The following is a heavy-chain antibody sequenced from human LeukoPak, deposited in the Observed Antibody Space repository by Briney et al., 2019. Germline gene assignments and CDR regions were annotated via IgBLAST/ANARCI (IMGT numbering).Heavy chain of an antibody. J-gene: IGHJ4*02. D-gene: IGHD2-2*01. Sequence: ASVKVSCKASGYTFTSYDINWVRQATGQGLEWMGWISGYNGKTSYAEKLQGRFTMTTDTSTSTAYMELRSLRSDDTAVYYCAREGYCSGSNCDKPFDYWGQGTLVTVAS. CDR2: ISGYNGKT. V-gene: IGHV1-18*01. CDR3: AREGYCSGSNCDKPFDY. CDR1: GYTFTSYD.